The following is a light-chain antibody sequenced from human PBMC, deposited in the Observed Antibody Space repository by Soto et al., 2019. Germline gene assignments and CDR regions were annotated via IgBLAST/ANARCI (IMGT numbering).Light chain of an antibody. Sequence: EIVLTQTPGTLSLSPGERATLSCRASQSVTSSHLAWYQQKPGQAPRLLIYGASTRATGIPDRFSGSGSDTDFSLTIRRLDPEDFAMYYCQQRSNWPLTFGGGTKVEIK. V-gene: IGKV3D-20*02. CDR3: QQRSNWPLT. CDR1: QSVTSSH. J-gene: IGKJ4*01. CDR2: GAS.